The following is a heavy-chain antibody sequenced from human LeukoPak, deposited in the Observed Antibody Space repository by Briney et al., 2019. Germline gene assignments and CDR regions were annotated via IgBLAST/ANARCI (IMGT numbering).Heavy chain of an antibody. D-gene: IGHD2-2*01. CDR1: GGTFSSYA. V-gene: IGHV1-69*05. CDR3: ARGQDIVVVPAAFYYHWFDP. CDR2: IIPIFGTA. J-gene: IGHJ5*02. Sequence: GASVKVSCKASGGTFSSYAISWVRQAPGQGLEWMGGIIPIFGTANYAQKFQGRVTITTDESTSTAYMELSSLRSEDTAVYYCARGQDIVVVPAAFYYHWFDPWGQGTLVTVSS.